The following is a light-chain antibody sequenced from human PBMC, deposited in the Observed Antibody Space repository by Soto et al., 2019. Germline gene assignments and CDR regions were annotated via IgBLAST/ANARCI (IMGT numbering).Light chain of an antibody. CDR2: RNN. CDR3: AAWDDSLNGHV. Sequence: QSVLTQPPSASGTPGQRVTISCSGSSSNIGSNTANWYQQIPGTAPNLLIFRNNQRPSGVPDRFSGSKSGTSASLAISGLQSEDEADYYCAAWDDSLNGHVFGTGTKVTVI. J-gene: IGLJ1*01. V-gene: IGLV1-44*01. CDR1: SSNIGSNT.